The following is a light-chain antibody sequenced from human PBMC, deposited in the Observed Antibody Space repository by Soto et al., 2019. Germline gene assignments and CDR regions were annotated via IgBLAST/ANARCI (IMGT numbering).Light chain of an antibody. J-gene: IGLJ2*01. V-gene: IGLV1-51*01. CDR3: GTWDSSLSAGVV. CDR2: DNN. CDR1: SSNIGNNY. Sequence: SVLTQPPSVSAAPGQKVTISCSASSSNIGNNYVSWYQQLPGTAPKLLIYDNNKRPSGIPDRFSGSKSGTSATLGITGLQTGDEADYYCGTWDSSLSAGVVFGGGTKLTVL.